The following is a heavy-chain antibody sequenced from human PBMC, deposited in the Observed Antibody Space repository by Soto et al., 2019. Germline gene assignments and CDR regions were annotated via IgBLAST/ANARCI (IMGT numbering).Heavy chain of an antibody. CDR3: ARKLYYESDAFDF. CDR2: IWYDGSKK. J-gene: IGHJ3*01. Sequence: QVQLVESGGGVVQPGRSLRLSCAASGFTFSRYGMHWVRQAPGKGLEWVAVIWYDGSKKYYVDSVKGRFTISRDNAKNMMYLEMNSLRVEDTAVYYCARKLYYESDAFDFWGKGTKVTVSS. D-gene: IGHD3-22*01. V-gene: IGHV3-33*01. CDR1: GFTFSRYG.